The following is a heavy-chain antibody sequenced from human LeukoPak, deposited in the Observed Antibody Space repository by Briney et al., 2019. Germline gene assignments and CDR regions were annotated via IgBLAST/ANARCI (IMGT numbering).Heavy chain of an antibody. V-gene: IGHV3-21*06. J-gene: IGHJ4*02. CDR3: AKAPHSIAAAGNFDY. CDR2: ISSRSTYI. Sequence: GGSLRLSCAASGFTFSSYSMNWVCQAPGKGLEWVSSISSRSTYIYYADSVKGRFTISRDKAKNSLYLQMNSPNAEDTAVYYCAKAPHSIAAAGNFDYWGQGTLVTVSS. CDR1: GFTFSSYS. D-gene: IGHD6-13*01.